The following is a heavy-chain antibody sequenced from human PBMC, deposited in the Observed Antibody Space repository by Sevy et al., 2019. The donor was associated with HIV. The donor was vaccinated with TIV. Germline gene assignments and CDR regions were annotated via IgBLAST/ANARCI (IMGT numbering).Heavy chain of an antibody. V-gene: IGHV3-53*01. CDR3: ASGITMIVATDVFDI. CDR2: IYSGGST. CDR1: GFTVSSNY. D-gene: IGHD3-22*01. Sequence: GGSLRLSCAASGFTVSSNYMSWVRQAPGKGLEWVSVIYSGGSTYYADSVKGRFTISRDNSKNTLYLQMNSLRAEDTAVYYCASGITMIVATDVFDIWGQGTMVTVSS. J-gene: IGHJ3*02.